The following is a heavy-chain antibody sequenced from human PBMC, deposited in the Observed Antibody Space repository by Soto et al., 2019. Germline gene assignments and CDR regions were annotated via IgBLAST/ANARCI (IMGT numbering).Heavy chain of an antibody. J-gene: IGHJ4*02. CDR3: ARAVTYYSGSGTSYYYFVY. Sequence: SETLSLTCTVSGGSISSSSYYWGWIRQPPGKGLEWIGSIYYSGRTYYCPSLKSRVTISLDTSKNQFSLKLSSVTAADSAVFYCARAVTYYSGSGTSYYYFVYWSQGTLVTVSS. V-gene: IGHV4-39*07. CDR2: IYYSGRT. CDR1: GGSISSSSYY. D-gene: IGHD3-10*01.